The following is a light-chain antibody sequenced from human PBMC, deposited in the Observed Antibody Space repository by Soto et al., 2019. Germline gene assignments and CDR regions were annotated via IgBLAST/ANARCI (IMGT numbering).Light chain of an antibody. V-gene: IGKV1-5*01. CDR1: QSISSW. J-gene: IGKJ4*01. Sequence: DIQMTQSPATLSASVGDRVTITCRASQSISSWLAWYQEKPGRAPKLLIYDASTLESGVPSRFSGSGSGTEFTLTISSLQPDDFSTYYCQQYSSHVNPPFGGGTKMDIK. CDR2: DAS. CDR3: QQYSSHVNPP.